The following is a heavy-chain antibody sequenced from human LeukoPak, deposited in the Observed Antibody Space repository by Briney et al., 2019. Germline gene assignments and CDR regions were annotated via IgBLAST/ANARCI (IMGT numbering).Heavy chain of an antibody. CDR1: GFTFSSYS. D-gene: IGHD3-22*01. V-gene: IGHV3-21*01. CDR2: ISSSSSYI. J-gene: IGHJ5*02. Sequence: KSGGSLRLSCAPPGFTFSSYSMNWVRQAPGKGLEWVSSISSSSSYIYYADSVKGRFTISRDNAKNSLYLQMNSLRAEDTAVYYCARDRETYYYDSSGYHWGQGTLVTVSS. CDR3: ARDRETYYYDSSGYH.